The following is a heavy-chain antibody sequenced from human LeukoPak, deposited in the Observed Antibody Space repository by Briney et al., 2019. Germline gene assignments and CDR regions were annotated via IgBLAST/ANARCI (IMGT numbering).Heavy chain of an antibody. J-gene: IGHJ4*02. D-gene: IGHD6-13*01. CDR2: ISSTSSTI. CDR3: ARKPSSSWYRFDY. CDR1: GFTFSDYY. V-gene: IGHV3-11*04. Sequence: GGSLRLSCAASGFTFSDYYMSWLRQAPGKGLEWVSYISSTSSTIYYTDSVKGRFTISRDNAKNSLYLQMNSLRAEDTAVYYCARKPSSSWYRFDYWGQGTLVTVSS.